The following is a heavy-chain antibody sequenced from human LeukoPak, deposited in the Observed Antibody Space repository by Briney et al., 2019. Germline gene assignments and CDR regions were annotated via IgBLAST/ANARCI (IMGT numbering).Heavy chain of an antibody. CDR1: GFTFSSYW. D-gene: IGHD2-21*01. V-gene: IGHV3-7*01. Sequence: GGSLRLSCAASGFTFSSYWMSWVRRAPGKGLEWVANIKQDGSEKYYVDSVKGRFTISRDNAKNSLYLQMNSLRAQDTAVYYCAREFTLWSPHAFDIWGQGTMVTVSS. CDR2: IKQDGSEK. J-gene: IGHJ3*02. CDR3: AREFTLWSPHAFDI.